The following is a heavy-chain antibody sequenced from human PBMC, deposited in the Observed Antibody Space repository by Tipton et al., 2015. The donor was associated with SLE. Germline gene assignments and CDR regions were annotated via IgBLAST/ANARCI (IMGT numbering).Heavy chain of an antibody. CDR2: LYYRGST. CDR1: GGSISSSSYY. V-gene: IGHV4-39*01. J-gene: IGHJ4*02. Sequence: TLSLTCTVSGGSISSSSYYWGWIRQPPGKGLEWIGSLYYRGSTYYNPSLKSRVTLSVDTSKNQFSLRLSSVTAADTAVYYCARRPWGGFDYWGQGTLVTVSS. CDR3: ARRPWGGFDY. D-gene: IGHD3-10*01.